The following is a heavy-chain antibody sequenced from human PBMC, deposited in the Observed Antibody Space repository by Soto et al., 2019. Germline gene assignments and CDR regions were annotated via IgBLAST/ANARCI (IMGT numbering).Heavy chain of an antibody. J-gene: IGHJ4*02. CDR2: VFTAGNT. CDR3: ATRRAPTVRYYFDP. V-gene: IGHV3-53*02. D-gene: IGHD1-1*01. Sequence: EVQLVETGGGLIQPGGSLRLSCAASGFNVSRNYMHWIRQAPGKGLEWVAIVFTAGNTFYADSVKGRFTISRDSSKNTLSLQMNSLRAEDKAVYYCATRRAPTVRYYFDPWGQGTLVTVSS. CDR1: GFNVSRNY.